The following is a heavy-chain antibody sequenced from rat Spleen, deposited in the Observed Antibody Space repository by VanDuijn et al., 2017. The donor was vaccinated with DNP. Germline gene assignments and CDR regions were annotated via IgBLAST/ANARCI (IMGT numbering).Heavy chain of an antibody. V-gene: IGHV5-19*01. Sequence: EVQLVESGGGLVQPGRSLKLSCAASGFTFSNYGMHWIRQAPTKGLEWVATISSDGRDTYYRDSVKGRFTISRDNAKSTLYLQMDSLRSEDTATYYCAGRPPPTRGPFDYWGQGVTVTVSS. D-gene: IGHD1-4*01. CDR3: AGRPPPTRGPFDY. CDR2: ISSDGRDT. J-gene: IGHJ2*01. CDR1: GFTFSNYG.